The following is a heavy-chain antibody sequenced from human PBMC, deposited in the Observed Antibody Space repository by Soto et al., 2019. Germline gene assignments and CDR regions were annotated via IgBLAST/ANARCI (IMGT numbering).Heavy chain of an antibody. D-gene: IGHD3-3*01. CDR1: GGSISAYH. CDR2: ISYSGST. J-gene: IGHJ5*02. Sequence: TLSLTCTVSGGSISAYHWSWIRQPPGKGLEWIGYISYSGSTNYNPSLKSRVTISVDTSKNQFSLKLTSVTAADTAVYYCARDPLGAAPFPPWGQGTLVTVSS. CDR3: ARDPLGAAPFPP. V-gene: IGHV4-59*01.